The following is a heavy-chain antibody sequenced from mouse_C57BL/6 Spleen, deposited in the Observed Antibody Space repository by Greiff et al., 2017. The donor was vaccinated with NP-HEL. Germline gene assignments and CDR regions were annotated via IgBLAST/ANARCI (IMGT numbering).Heavy chain of an antibody. V-gene: IGHV1-80*01. CDR2: IYPGDGDT. CDR1: GYAFSSYW. D-gene: IGHD1-1*01. Sequence: QVQLQQSGAELVKPGASVKISCKASGYAFSSYWMNWVKQRPGTGLEWIGQIYPGDGDTNYNGKFKGKATLTADKSSSTAYMQLSSLTSKDSAVYFGAITTVIAKDYAMDYWGQGTSVTVSS. J-gene: IGHJ4*01. CDR3: AITTVIAKDYAMDY.